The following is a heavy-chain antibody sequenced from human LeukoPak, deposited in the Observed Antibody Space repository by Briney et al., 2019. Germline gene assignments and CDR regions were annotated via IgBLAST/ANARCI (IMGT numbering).Heavy chain of an antibody. V-gene: IGHV6-1*01. Sequence: SQTLSLTCAISGDSVSSNSAAWHGVRQSPSRGLEWLGRTYYRSKWYNDYAVSVKSRITINPDTSKNQFSLQLNSVTPEDTAVYYCARDRLTSGQARYFDYWGQGTLVTVSS. J-gene: IGHJ4*02. D-gene: IGHD7-27*01. CDR1: GDSVSSNSAA. CDR3: ARDRLTSGQARYFDY. CDR2: TYYRSKWYN.